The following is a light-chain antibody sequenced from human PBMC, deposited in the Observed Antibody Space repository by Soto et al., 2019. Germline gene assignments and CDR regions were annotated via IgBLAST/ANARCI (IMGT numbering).Light chain of an antibody. Sequence: EMVMTQSPATLSVSPGERATLSCRATRSLTNNLAWYQQRPGQSPRLLIYGASTRATDIPARFSGSGSGTEFTLTITSPQSEDFAVYFCQQYNYWPYTFGQGSKLEIK. V-gene: IGKV3-15*01. CDR2: GAS. CDR1: RSLTNN. J-gene: IGKJ2*01. CDR3: QQYNYWPYT.